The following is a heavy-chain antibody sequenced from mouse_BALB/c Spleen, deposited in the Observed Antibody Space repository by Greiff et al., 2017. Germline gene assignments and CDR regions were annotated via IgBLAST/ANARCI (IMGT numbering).Heavy chain of an antibody. V-gene: IGHV1S137*01. Sequence: QVQLQQSGAELVRPGVSVKISCKGSGYTFTDYAMHWVKQSHAKSLEWIGVISTYYGDASYNQKFKGKATMTVDKSSSTAYMELARLTSEDSAIYYCAREGFFAYWGQGTLVTVSA. CDR2: ISTYYGDA. CDR3: AREGFFAY. CDR1: GYTFTDYA. J-gene: IGHJ3*01.